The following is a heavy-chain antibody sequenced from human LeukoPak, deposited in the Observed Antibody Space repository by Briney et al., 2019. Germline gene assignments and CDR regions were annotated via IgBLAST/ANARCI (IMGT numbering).Heavy chain of an antibody. J-gene: IGHJ4*02. D-gene: IGHD4-11*01. V-gene: IGHV2-5*02. CDR1: GFSLSTSGVG. CDR3: AHMIYSNSYFDY. CDR2: IYWDDDK. Sequence: SGPTLVKPTQTLTLTCTFSGFSLSTSGVGVGWIRQPPARALEWLALIYWDDDKRYSPSLKSRLTITKDTSRNQVVLTMTNMDPVDTATSYCAHMIYSNSYFDYWGQGTLVTVSS.